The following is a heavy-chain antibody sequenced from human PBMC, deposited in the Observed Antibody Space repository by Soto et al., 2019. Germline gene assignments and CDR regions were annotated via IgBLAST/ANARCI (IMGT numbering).Heavy chain of an antibody. V-gene: IGHV1-8*01. Sequence: EASVKVSCKASGYTFTSYDINWVRQATGQGLEWMGWMNPNSGNTGYAQKFQGRVTMTRNTSISTAYMELSSLRSEDTAVYYCARYNWNYPYYYYGMDVWGQGTTVTVSS. D-gene: IGHD1-7*01. J-gene: IGHJ6*02. CDR3: ARYNWNYPYYYYGMDV. CDR2: MNPNSGNT. CDR1: GYTFTSYD.